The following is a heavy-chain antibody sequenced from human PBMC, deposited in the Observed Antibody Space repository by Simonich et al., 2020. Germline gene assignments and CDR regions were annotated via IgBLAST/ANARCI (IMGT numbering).Heavy chain of an antibody. D-gene: IGHD3-10*01. J-gene: IGHJ4*02. CDR2: ISSSSSYI. V-gene: IGHV3-21*01. CDR1: GVTFSSYS. Sequence: GGGLVKPGGSLRLSCAASGVTFSSYSMNWVRQAPGKGLEWVSSISSSSSYIYYADSVKGRFTISRDNAKNSLYLQMNSLRAEDTAVYYCARDTSYYGSGSYYFDYWGQGTLVTVSS. CDR3: ARDTSYYGSGSYYFDY.